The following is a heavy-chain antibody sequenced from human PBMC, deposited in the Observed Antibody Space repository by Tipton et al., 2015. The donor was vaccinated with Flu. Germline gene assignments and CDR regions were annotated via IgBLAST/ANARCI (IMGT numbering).Heavy chain of an antibody. J-gene: IGHJ4*02. CDR3: ATLTGDDY. D-gene: IGHD7-27*01. CDR2: ISWNSGSI. CDR1: GFTFDDYA. Sequence: QLVQSGGGLVQPGRSLRLSCAASGFTFDDYAMHWVRQAPGKGLEWVSGISWNSGSIGYADSVKGRFTISRDNTKKSLYLQLNSLRAEDTAIYYCATLTGDDYWGQGIMVTVSS. V-gene: IGHV3-9*01.